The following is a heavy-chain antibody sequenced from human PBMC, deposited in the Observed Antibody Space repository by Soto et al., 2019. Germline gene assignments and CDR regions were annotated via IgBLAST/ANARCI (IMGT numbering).Heavy chain of an antibody. D-gene: IGHD3-16*01. Sequence: PSETLSLTCVVSGGSLSSYYWSWIRQPPGKGLEWIGYIYYSGSTNYNPSLKRRVTISVDTSKNQFSLKLSSVTAADTAVYYCASTWGATNDYWGRGTLVTVSS. J-gene: IGHJ4*02. V-gene: IGHV4-59*01. CDR2: IYYSGST. CDR1: GGSLSSYY. CDR3: ASTWGATNDY.